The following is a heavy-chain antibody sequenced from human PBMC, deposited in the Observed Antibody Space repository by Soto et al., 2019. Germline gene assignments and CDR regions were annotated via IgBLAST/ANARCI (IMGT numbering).Heavy chain of an antibody. Sequence: SETLSLTCAVSGGSISSSNWWSWVRQPPGKGLEWIGEIYHSGSTNYNPSLKSRVTISVDKSKNQFSLKLSSVTAADTAVYYCARGNIVATTDYYYYGMDVWGQGTTVT. CDR2: IYHSGST. CDR1: GGSISSSNW. CDR3: ARGNIVATTDYYYYGMDV. D-gene: IGHD5-12*01. J-gene: IGHJ6*02. V-gene: IGHV4-4*02.